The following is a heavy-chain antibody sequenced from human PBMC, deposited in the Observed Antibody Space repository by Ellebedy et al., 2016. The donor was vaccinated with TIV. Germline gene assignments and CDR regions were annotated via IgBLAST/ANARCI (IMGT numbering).Heavy chain of an antibody. CDR1: GFTFNKYA. CDR2: VGGSGDYT. CDR3: AKEIAVNLYYFHY. J-gene: IGHJ4*02. D-gene: IGHD6-19*01. Sequence: GGSLRLXCAASGFTFNKYAITWVRQAPGKGLEWVAAVGGSGDYTYYADSVRGRFTVSRDTSENTLYLQMHSLRAEDTAIYYCAKEIAVNLYYFHYWGRGTLVTVSS. V-gene: IGHV3-23*01.